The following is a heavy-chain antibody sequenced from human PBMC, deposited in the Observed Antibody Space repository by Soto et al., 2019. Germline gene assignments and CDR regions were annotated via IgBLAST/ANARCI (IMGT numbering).Heavy chain of an antibody. CDR1: GFTFNNYW. CDR2: INKDGTQK. D-gene: IGHD6-13*01. CDR3: VAASRILEEH. V-gene: IGHV3-7*01. Sequence: EGQVVESGGGLVQPGGSLRLSCSASGFTFNNYWMFWARQAPGKGLEWVANINKDGTQKQYVASVRGRFTISRDNAKSSLYLQMNNLRGEDTATYYCVAASRILEEHWGQGTLVTVSS. J-gene: IGHJ1*01.